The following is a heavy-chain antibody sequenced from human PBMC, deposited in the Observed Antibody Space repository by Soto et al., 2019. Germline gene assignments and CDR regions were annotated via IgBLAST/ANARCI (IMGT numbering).Heavy chain of an antibody. CDR2: IYYSGST. Sequence: SETLSLTCTVSGGPISSYYWSWIRQPPGKGLEWIGYIYYSGSTNYNPPLKSRVTISVDTSKNQFSLKLSSVTAPDSAVYYCATMGSYYDFWSGYYLGNWFDPWGQETLVTVSS. CDR1: GGPISSYY. CDR3: ATMGSYYDFWSGYYLGNWFDP. D-gene: IGHD3-3*01. V-gene: IGHV4-59*01. J-gene: IGHJ5*02.